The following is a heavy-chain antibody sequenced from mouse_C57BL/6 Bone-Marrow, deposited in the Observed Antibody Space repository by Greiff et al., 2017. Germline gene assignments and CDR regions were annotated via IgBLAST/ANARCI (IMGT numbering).Heavy chain of an antibody. V-gene: IGHV3-6*01. CDR1: GYSITSGYY. D-gene: IGHD1-1*01. CDR3: ARFITTVVADYFDY. J-gene: IGHJ2*01. CDR2: ISYDGSN. Sequence: EVQLQQSGPGLVKPSQSLSLTCSVTGYSITSGYYWNWIRQFPGNKLEWMGYISYDGSNNYNPSLKNRISITRDTSKNQFFLKLNSVTTEDTATYYGARFITTVVADYFDYWGQGTTLTVSS.